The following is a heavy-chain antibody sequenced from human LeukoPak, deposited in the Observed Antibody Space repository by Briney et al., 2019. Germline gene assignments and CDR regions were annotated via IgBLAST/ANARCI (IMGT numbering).Heavy chain of an antibody. V-gene: IGHV4-59*12. Sequence: KPSETLSLTCTVSGGSISSYYWSWIRQPPGKGLEWIGYIYYSGSTNYNPSLKSRVTISVDTSKNQFSLKLSSVTAADTAVYYCARDSSAYDYYDSSGYLHYWGQGTLVTVSS. CDR2: IYYSGST. J-gene: IGHJ4*02. D-gene: IGHD3-22*01. CDR3: ARDSSAYDYYDSSGYLHY. CDR1: GGSISSYY.